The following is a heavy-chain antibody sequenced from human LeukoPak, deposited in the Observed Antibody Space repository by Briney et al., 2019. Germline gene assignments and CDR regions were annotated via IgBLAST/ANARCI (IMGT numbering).Heavy chain of an antibody. CDR2: IYYSGST. J-gene: IGHJ4*02. CDR3: ARDTPGSSSLDF. D-gene: IGHD6-6*01. Sequence: KPSETLSLTCTVSGGSIRGYYWSWIRQPPGKGLEWIGYIYYSGSTNYDPSLKSRVTISVDTSKNQFSLKLSSVTAADTAVYYCARDTPGSSSLDFWGQGTLVTVSS. CDR1: GGSIRGYY. V-gene: IGHV4-59*01.